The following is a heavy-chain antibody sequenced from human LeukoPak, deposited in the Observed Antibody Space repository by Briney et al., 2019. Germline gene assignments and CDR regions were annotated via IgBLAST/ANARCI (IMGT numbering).Heavy chain of an antibody. D-gene: IGHD6-19*01. J-gene: IGHJ4*02. CDR2: ISYDGSNK. Sequence: PGGSLRLSCAASGFTFSSYAMHWVRQAPGKGLEWVAVISYDGSNKYYADSVKGRFTISRDNSKNTLYLQMNSLRAEDTAVYYCARGTYIAVAGIFDYWGQGTLVTVSS. CDR1: GFTFSSYA. V-gene: IGHV3-30-3*01. CDR3: ARGTYIAVAGIFDY.